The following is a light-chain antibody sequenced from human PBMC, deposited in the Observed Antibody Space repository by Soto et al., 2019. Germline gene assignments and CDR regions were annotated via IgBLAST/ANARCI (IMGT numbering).Light chain of an antibody. Sequence: DIQMTQSPSSLSASVGDRVTMTCRASENVMTYLNWYQQKSGKAPKLLIYGASSLQGGGPSRFSGTGSETNFSLTISAVQPEDYAIYHCQQSYTTPLTFGPGTKVDFK. CDR2: GAS. J-gene: IGKJ3*01. CDR1: ENVMTY. V-gene: IGKV1-39*01. CDR3: QQSYTTPLT.